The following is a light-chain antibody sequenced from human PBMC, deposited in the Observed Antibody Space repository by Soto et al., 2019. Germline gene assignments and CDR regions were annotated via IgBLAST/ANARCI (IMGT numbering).Light chain of an antibody. Sequence: QSVLTQPPSVSAAPGQKVTISCSGSGSNIWNNYVSWYQQLPGTAPKLLIYENNKRPSGIPDRFSASKSGTSATLGITGLQTGDEADYYCGTWDSSLSAVVFGGGTQLTVL. CDR3: GTWDSSLSAVV. J-gene: IGLJ2*01. CDR2: ENN. V-gene: IGLV1-51*02. CDR1: GSNIWNNY.